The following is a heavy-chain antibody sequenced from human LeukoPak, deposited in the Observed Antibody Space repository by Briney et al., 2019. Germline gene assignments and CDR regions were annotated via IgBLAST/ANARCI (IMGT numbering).Heavy chain of an antibody. V-gene: IGHV3-48*04. J-gene: IGHJ4*02. CDR3: ARSYYDSSGYYYVRPFDY. CDR2: ISSSSSTI. Sequence: PGGSLRLSCAASGFTFSSYSMNWVRQAPGKGLEWVSYISSSSSTIYYADSVKGRFTISRDNAKNSLYLQMNSLRAEDTAVYYCARSYYDSSGYYYVRPFDYWGQGTLSPSPQ. D-gene: IGHD3-22*01. CDR1: GFTFSSYS.